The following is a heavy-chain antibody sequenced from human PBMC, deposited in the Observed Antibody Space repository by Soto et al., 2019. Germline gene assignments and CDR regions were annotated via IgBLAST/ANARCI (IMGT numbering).Heavy chain of an antibody. D-gene: IGHD3-3*01. Sequence: QVQLVQSGAEVKKPGASVKVSCKASGYTFTSYAMPWLRQAPGKRLEWMGWINAGNGNTKYSQKFQGRVTITRDKSDSTADMELSSPRSEDTAVYYCASDTRQKYDFWSGPCDYWGKGTLVTFAS. J-gene: IGHJ4*02. CDR1: GYTFTSYA. CDR3: ASDTRQKYDFWSGPCDY. CDR2: INAGNGNT. V-gene: IGHV1-3*01.